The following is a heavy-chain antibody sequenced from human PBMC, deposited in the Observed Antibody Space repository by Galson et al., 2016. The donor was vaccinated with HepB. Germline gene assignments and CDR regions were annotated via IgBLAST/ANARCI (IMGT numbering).Heavy chain of an antibody. Sequence: SVKVSCKASGASFSRSVMSWVRQAPGQGPEWMGMIVPMFGAAKYAQKFQDRVTITADESTNTAYMELSSLRSDDSAVYYCARGLDYGDSYWYFDVWGRGTLVTVSS. V-gene: IGHV1-69*13. CDR1: GASFSRSV. CDR3: ARGLDYGDSYWYFDV. D-gene: IGHD4-17*01. CDR2: IVPMFGAA. J-gene: IGHJ2*01.